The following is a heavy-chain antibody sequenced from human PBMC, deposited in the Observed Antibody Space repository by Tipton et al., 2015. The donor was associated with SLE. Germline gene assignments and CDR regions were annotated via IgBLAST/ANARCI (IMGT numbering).Heavy chain of an antibody. J-gene: IGHJ6*02. D-gene: IGHD1-26*01. Sequence: TLSLTCAVYGGSFSGYSWNWIRQPPGKGLEWIGYIFNSGSTNYNPSLKSRVTISVDPSKNQFSLRLKSVTAADTAVYYCARPNSGSYYRPDYDYYGLSHWGPGTAVSV. V-gene: IGHV4-59*12. CDR1: GGSFSGYS. CDR3: ARPNSGSYYRPDYDYYGLSH. CDR2: IFNSGST.